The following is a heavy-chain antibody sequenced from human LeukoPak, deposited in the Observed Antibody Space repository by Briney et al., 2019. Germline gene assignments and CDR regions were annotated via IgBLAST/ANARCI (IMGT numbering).Heavy chain of an antibody. Sequence: VASVKVSCKASGYTFTGYYMHWVRQAPGQGLEWMGWINPNSGGTNYAQKFQGRVTMTRDTSISTAYMELSRLRSDDTAVYYCARTLYYDFSMFDYWGQGTLVTVSS. J-gene: IGHJ4*02. D-gene: IGHD3-3*01. CDR3: ARTLYYDFSMFDY. CDR1: GYTFTGYY. CDR2: INPNSGGT. V-gene: IGHV1-2*02.